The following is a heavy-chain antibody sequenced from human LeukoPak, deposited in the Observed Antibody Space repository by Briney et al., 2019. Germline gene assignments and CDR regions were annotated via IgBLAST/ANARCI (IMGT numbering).Heavy chain of an antibody. Sequence: SETLSLTCTVSGGSISSSSYYWGWIRQPPGKGLEWIGSIYYSGSTYYNPSLKSRVTISVDRSKNQFSLKLSSVTAADTAVYYCARGNYYDRIAHALDIWGQGTMVTVSS. CDR1: GGSISSSSYY. J-gene: IGHJ3*02. V-gene: IGHV4-39*07. CDR3: ARGNYYDRIAHALDI. CDR2: IYYSGST. D-gene: IGHD3-22*01.